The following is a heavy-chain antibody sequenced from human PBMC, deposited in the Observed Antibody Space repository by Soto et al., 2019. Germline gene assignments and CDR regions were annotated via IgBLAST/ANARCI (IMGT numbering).Heavy chain of an antibody. CDR1: GYTFTSYY. V-gene: IGHV1-46*03. Sequence: GASVKVSCKASGYTFTSYYMHWVRQAPGQGLEWMGIINPSGGSTSYAQKFQGRVTMTRDTSTSTVYMELSSLRSEDTAVYYCARDRPASHSLSYCSGGSCQTSLGLDYWGQGTLVTVSS. J-gene: IGHJ4*02. CDR2: INPSGGST. CDR3: ARDRPASHSLSYCSGGSCQTSLGLDY. D-gene: IGHD2-15*01.